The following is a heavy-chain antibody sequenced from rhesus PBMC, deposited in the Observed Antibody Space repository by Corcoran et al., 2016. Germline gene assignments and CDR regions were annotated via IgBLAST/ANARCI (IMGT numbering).Heavy chain of an antibody. Sequence: QVQLQESGPGLVKPSETLSLTCAVSVGSISSSNWWSWIRQPPGKGLEWIGNIGGSSGSTYYNPSLKRRVTISKDTSKNQFSLKLSSVTAADTAVYYCARRMAAATYFDYWGQGVLVTVSS. J-gene: IGHJ4*01. CDR1: VGSISSSNW. V-gene: IGHV4-65*02. D-gene: IGHD6-43*01. CDR3: ARRMAAATYFDY. CDR2: IGGSSGST.